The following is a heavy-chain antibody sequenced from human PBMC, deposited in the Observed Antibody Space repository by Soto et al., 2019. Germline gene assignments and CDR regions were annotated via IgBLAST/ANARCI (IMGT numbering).Heavy chain of an antibody. Sequence: KPGGSLRLSCAASGFTFSSYAMSWVRQAPGEGLEWVSSISSTTNYIYYGDSMKGRFTISRDNAKNSLYLEMNSLRAEDTAVYYCARESEDLTSNFDYWGQGTLVTVSS. J-gene: IGHJ4*02. CDR1: GFTFSSYA. CDR2: ISSTTNYI. V-gene: IGHV3-21*06. CDR3: ARESEDLTSNFDY.